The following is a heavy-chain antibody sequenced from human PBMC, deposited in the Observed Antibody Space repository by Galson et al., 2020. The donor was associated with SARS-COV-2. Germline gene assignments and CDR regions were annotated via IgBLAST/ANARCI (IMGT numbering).Heavy chain of an antibody. J-gene: IGHJ5*02. CDR1: GFTFSSYW. CDR2: INSDGSST. CDR3: ARDYYDSSGYYTPNWFDP. D-gene: IGHD3-22*01. V-gene: IGHV3-74*01. Sequence: GESLKISCAASGFTFSSYWMHWVRQAPGKGLVWVSRINSDGSSTSYADSVKGRFTISRDNAKNTLYLQMNSLRAEDTAVYYCARDYYDSSGYYTPNWFDPWGQGTLVTVSS.